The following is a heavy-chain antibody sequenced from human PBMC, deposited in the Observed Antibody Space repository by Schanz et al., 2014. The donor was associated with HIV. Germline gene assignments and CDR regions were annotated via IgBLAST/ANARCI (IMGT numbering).Heavy chain of an antibody. CDR1: GFAFSNYA. D-gene: IGHD3-22*01. J-gene: IGHJ4*02. Sequence: VQLVESGGGVVQPGRSLRLSCAGSGFAFSNYAMSWVRQAPGKGLEWVSSITESGGRTYYADSVNGRFTISRDNSKNTLYLQMTTLRTEDTAVYYCAKPEYDSRGNSQSHFDYWGQGTLVTVSS. V-gene: IGHV3-23*04. CDR2: ITESGGRT. CDR3: AKPEYDSRGNSQSHFDY.